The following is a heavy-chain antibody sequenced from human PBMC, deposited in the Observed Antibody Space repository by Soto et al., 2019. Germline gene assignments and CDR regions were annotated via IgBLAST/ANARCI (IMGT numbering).Heavy chain of an antibody. CDR3: AGTSSLQRYYMDV. CDR1: GDSVSSNSAA. D-gene: IGHD1-7*01. V-gene: IGHV6-1*01. Sequence: SQTLSLTCAISGDSVSSNSAAWNWIRQSPSRGLEWLGRTYYRSRWYNDYAVSVRSRITVNADTSKNQFFLHLNSVTPEDTAVYYCAGTSSLQRYYMDVWDKGTTVTAP. J-gene: IGHJ6*03. CDR2: TYYRSRWYN.